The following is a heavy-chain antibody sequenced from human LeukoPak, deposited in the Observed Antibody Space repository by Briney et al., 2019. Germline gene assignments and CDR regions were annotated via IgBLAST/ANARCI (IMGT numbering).Heavy chain of an antibody. V-gene: IGHV3-74*01. CDR1: GFTFTKNW. D-gene: IGHD3-16*01. CDR2: IKDDGTTT. CDR3: ARDRFHAVES. J-gene: IGHJ5*01. Sequence: GGSLRLSCAASGFTFTKNWMHCVRQAPGKGLVWVSLIKDDGTTTAYADSVKGRFTISRDNAQNTVYLHMNSLRAEDTAIYYCARDRFHAVESWGQGTLVTVSS.